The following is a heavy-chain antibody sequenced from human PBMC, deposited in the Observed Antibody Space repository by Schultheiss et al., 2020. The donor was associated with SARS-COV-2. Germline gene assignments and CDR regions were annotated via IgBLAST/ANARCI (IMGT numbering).Heavy chain of an antibody. Sequence: SETLSLTCIVSGGSISSSSYYWGWIRQPPGKGLEWIGSIYYSGDTYYNPSLKSRVTISVDTSKNQFSLKLNSVTAADTAVYYCARGFGAGPFDIWGQGTTVTVSS. CDR2: IYYSGDT. J-gene: IGHJ3*02. CDR1: GGSISSSSYY. CDR3: ARGFGAGPFDI. V-gene: IGHV4-39*07. D-gene: IGHD3-10*01.